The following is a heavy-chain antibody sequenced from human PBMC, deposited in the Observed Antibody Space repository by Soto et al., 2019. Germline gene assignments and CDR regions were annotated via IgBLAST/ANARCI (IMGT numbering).Heavy chain of an antibody. J-gene: IGHJ4*02. V-gene: IGHV3-21*01. Sequence: PGGPLRLSCAAPGFIFSSYILNWVLLAPRKALEWVSSMSRSSSYIYYADSVKGRFTSSRDNAKNSLYLQMNSVRAYYTAGYYCANTAVVNAIADDWGQG. D-gene: IGHD2-21*01. CDR2: MSRSSSYI. CDR3: ANTAVVNAIADD. CDR1: GFIFSSYI.